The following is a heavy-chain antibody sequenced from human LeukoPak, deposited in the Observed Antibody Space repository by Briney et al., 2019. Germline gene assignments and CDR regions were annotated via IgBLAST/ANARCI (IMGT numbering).Heavy chain of an antibody. CDR2: IAYDGSKK. Sequence: GGSLRLSCAASGFTFSDFGMHWVRQAPGKGLEWVAFIAYDGSKKYYAESVKGRFTISRDDSRNTLYLQMSGLKTEDTAVYYCAKNHKAVTNSGVPSQGYWGQGTLVTISS. D-gene: IGHD3-3*01. J-gene: IGHJ4*02. V-gene: IGHV3-30*19. CDR1: GFTFSDFG. CDR3: AKNHKAVTNSGVPSQGY.